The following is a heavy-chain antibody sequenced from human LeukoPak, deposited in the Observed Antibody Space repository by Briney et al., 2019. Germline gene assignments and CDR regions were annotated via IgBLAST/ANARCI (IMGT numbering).Heavy chain of an antibody. D-gene: IGHD3-22*01. CDR1: GFAFSNYE. Sequence: GGALRLSCAASGFAFSNYEMNWVRQAPGTGLELVSYISSSCSTIFYAGSVKGRFTISRDNAKISLFLQMNSLRAEDTAVYYCARVGDRTGYYYWFDPWGQGTLVTVPS. J-gene: IGHJ5*02. CDR2: ISSSCSTI. V-gene: IGHV3-48*03. CDR3: ARVGDRTGYYYWFDP.